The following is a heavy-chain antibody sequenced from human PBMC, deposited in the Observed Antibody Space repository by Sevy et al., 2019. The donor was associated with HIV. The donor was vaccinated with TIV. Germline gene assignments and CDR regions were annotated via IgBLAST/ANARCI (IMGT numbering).Heavy chain of an antibody. CDR3: AKDYYDCSGYYPMDAFDI. CDR2: ISGSGGST. J-gene: IGHJ3*02. Sequence: GGSLRLSCAASGFTFSTYAMSWVRQAPGKGLEWVSGISGSGGSTYYADSVKGRFTISRDNSKNTLYLQMNSLRAEDTAVYYCAKDYYDCSGYYPMDAFDIWGQGTMVTVSS. V-gene: IGHV3-23*01. CDR1: GFTFSTYA. D-gene: IGHD3-22*01.